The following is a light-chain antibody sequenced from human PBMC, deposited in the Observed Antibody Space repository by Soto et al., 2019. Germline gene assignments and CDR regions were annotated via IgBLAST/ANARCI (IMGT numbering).Light chain of an antibody. CDR3: SSYTSSSISYV. CDR2: DVS. CDR1: SSDVGGYNY. J-gene: IGLJ1*01. V-gene: IGLV2-14*01. Sequence: QSALTHPASVSGSPGQSITISCTGTSSDVGGYNYVSWYQQHPGKAPKLMIYDVSNRPSGVSNRFSGSKSGNTASLTISGLLAEDEADYYCSSYTSSSISYVFGTGTKVTVL.